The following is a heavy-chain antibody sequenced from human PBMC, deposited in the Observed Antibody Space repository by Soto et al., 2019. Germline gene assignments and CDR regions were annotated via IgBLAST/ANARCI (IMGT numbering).Heavy chain of an antibody. D-gene: IGHD6-13*01. J-gene: IGHJ4*02. CDR3: ARDSVNISSWSGPIDY. CDR2: IYHRGST. V-gene: IGHV4-4*02. CDR1: SGSISSSNW. Sequence: QVQLQESGPGLVKPSGTLSLTCAVSSGSISSSNWWSWVRQPPGKGLEWIGAIYHRGSTNYNPSLKSRVTISVDKSKNHFSLKLSSVTAADTAVYYCARDSVNISSWSGPIDYWGQGTLVTVSS.